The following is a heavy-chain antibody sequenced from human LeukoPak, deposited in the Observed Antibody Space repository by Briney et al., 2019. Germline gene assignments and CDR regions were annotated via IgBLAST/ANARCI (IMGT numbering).Heavy chain of an antibody. Sequence: GGSLRLSCAASGFTFSSYEMNWVRQAPGKGLEWVSYISSSGSTIYYADSVKGRFTISRDNAKNSLYLQMNSLRAEDTAVYYCARPTARITMVRGVRGNWFDPWGQGTLVTVSS. D-gene: IGHD3-10*01. CDR2: ISSSGSTI. CDR1: GFTFSSYE. J-gene: IGHJ5*02. V-gene: IGHV3-48*03. CDR3: ARPTARITMVRGVRGNWFDP.